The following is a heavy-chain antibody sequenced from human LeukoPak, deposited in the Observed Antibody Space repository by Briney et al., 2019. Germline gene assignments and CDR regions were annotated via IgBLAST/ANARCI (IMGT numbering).Heavy chain of an antibody. J-gene: IGHJ4*02. CDR1: GYTFTGYY. V-gene: IGHV1-2*02. CDR2: INPNSGGT. CDR3: ARTSGYYYGSGSYGFDY. D-gene: IGHD3-10*01. Sequence: ASVKVSCKASGYTFTGYYMHWVRQAPGQGLEWMGWINPNSGGTSYAQKFQGGVTTTRDTSISTAYMELSRLRPDDTAVYYCARTSGYYYGSGSYGFDYWGQGTLVTVSS.